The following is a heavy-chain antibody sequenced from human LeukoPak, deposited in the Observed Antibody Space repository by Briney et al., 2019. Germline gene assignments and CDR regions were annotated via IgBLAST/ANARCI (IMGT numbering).Heavy chain of an antibody. CDR1: GFTFGDYA. Sequence: GGSLRLSCTASGFTFGDYAMTWVRQAPGKGLEWVGFIRSKAYGGATEYAASVKGRFTISRDDSKTVAYLQMNGLKTEDTAVYYCSGGYGILGNWFDPWGQGTLVTVSS. CDR2: IRSKAYGGAT. CDR3: SGGYGILGNWFDP. V-gene: IGHV3-49*04. J-gene: IGHJ5*02. D-gene: IGHD3-9*01.